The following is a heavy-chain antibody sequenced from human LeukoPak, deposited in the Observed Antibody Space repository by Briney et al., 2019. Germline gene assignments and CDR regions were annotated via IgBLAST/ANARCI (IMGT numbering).Heavy chain of an antibody. CDR1: GFTFSSYS. CDR3: ARRKGFGEFYDY. V-gene: IGHV3-66*04. CDR2: IYSGGST. J-gene: IGHJ4*02. Sequence: GGSLRLSCAASGFTFSSYSMSWVRQAPGKGLEWVSVIYSGGSTHYADSVKGRFTISRDNSKNTLYLQMNSLRAEDAAVYYCARRKGFGEFYDYWGQGTLVTASS. D-gene: IGHD3-10*01.